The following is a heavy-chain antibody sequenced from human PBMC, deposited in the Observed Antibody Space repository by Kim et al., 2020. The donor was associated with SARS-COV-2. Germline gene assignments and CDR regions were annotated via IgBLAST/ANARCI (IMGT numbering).Heavy chain of an antibody. V-gene: IGHV4-4*02. CDR3: ARSRPAALYYYYGMDV. Sequence: SRKRRGTISTDKSKNQVSLKLSSVTAADTAVYYCARSRPAALYYYYGMDVWGQGTTVTVSS. D-gene: IGHD2-2*01. J-gene: IGHJ6*02.